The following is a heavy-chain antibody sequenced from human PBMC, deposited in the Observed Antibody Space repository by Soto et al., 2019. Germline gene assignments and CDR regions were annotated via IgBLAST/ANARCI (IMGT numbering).Heavy chain of an antibody. CDR2: IKSDGTNT. J-gene: IGHJ4*02. CDR1: GFTFSVFW. Sequence: EVQRVESGRGSVQPGGSLRLSCASSGFTFSVFWMHWVRQGPGMGLVWVSGIKSDGTNTAYADSVRCRFTISRDNAKDTLYLQMNSLRAEDTAVYYCVRDGWAVAENWGQGTLVTVSS. CDR3: VRDGWAVAEN. D-gene: IGHD6-19*01. V-gene: IGHV3-74*01.